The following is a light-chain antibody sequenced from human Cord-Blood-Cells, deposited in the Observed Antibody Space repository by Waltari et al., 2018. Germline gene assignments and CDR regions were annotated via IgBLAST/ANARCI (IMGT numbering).Light chain of an antibody. J-gene: IGKJ1*01. V-gene: IGKV1-5*01. Sequence: DIQMTQSPSTLSASVGDRVTITCRASQSISSWLAWYQQKPGKAPKLLIYDASSLESGVPTRCSGSGSGTEFTLTISRQQPDDFATYYCQQYNSYWTFGQGTKVEIK. CDR1: QSISSW. CDR2: DAS. CDR3: QQYNSYWT.